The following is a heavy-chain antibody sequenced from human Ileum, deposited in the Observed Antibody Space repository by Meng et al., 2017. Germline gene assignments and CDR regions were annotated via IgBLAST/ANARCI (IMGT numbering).Heavy chain of an antibody. CDR3: ASGYCSSGSCYWGPPN. V-gene: IGHV3-30*01. CDR1: GFTFSRYA. Sequence: GGSLRLSCAASGFTFSRYAMHWVRQAPGKGLEWVAVISYDGSNKYYADSVKGRFTISRDNSKNTLYLQMNSLRAEDTAVYYCASGYCSSGSCYWGPPNWGQGTLVTVSS. J-gene: IGHJ4*02. CDR2: ISYDGSNK. D-gene: IGHD2-15*01.